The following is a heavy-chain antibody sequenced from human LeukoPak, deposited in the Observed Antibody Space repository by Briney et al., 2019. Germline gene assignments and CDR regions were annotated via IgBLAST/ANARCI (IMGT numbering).Heavy chain of an antibody. CDR3: ARGIVVVPEKENFDY. D-gene: IGHD2-2*01. Sequence: GGSLRLSCAASGFTFSSYNMNWVRQAPGRWLEWVSDISSSSSTICYADSVKGRFTISRDNAKNSLYLQMNSLRAEDTAVYYCARGIVVVPEKENFDYWGQGTLVTVSS. CDR1: GFTFSSYN. CDR2: ISSSSSTI. V-gene: IGHV3-48*01. J-gene: IGHJ4*02.